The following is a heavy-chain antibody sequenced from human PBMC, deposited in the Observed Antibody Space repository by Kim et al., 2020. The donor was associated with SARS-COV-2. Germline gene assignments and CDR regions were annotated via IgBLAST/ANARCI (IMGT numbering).Heavy chain of an antibody. CDR2: ISAYNGNT. Sequence: ASVKVSCKASGYTFTSYGISWVRQAPGQGLEWMGWISAYNGNTNYAQKLQGRVTMTTDTSTSTAYMELRSLRSDDTAVYYCARDASGLVATIKLFLDDAFDIWGQGTMVTVSS. D-gene: IGHD5-12*01. J-gene: IGHJ3*02. CDR3: ARDASGLVATIKLFLDDAFDI. CDR1: GYTFTSYG. V-gene: IGHV1-18*01.